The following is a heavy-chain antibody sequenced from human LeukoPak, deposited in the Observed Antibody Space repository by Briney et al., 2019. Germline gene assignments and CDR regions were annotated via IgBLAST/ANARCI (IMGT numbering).Heavy chain of an antibody. J-gene: IGHJ6*02. V-gene: IGHV3-43*01. CDR3: AKDVSSAYYGMDV. CDR2: ISWDGCST. CDR1: GFTFDDYT. Sequence: GGSLRLSCAASGFTFDDYTMHWVRQAPGKGLEWVSFISWDGCSTYYADSVKGRFTISRDNSKNSLYLQMNSLRAEDTAVYYCAKDVSSAYYGMDVWGQGTTVTVSS.